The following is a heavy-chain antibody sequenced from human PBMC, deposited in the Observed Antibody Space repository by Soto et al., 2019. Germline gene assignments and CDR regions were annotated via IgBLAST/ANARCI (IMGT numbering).Heavy chain of an antibody. CDR3: AREHDSRDYYFDY. V-gene: IGHV4-61*01. Sequence: PSETLSLTCTVSGGSVSSGSYYWSWIRQPPGKGLEWIGYIYYSGSTNYNPSLKSRVTISVDTSKNQFSLKLSSVTAADTAVYYCAREHDSRDYYFDYWGQGTLVTVSS. CDR1: GGSVSSGSYY. J-gene: IGHJ4*02. CDR2: IYYSGST. D-gene: IGHD3-22*01.